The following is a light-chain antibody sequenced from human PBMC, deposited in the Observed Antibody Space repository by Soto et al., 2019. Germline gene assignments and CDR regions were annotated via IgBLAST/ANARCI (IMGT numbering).Light chain of an antibody. CDR1: QTVGRN. J-gene: IGKJ1*01. CDR2: GAS. Sequence: IVMTQSPATLSVSPGERATLSCRASQTVGRNLAWYQQRPGQAPRLLIYGASTRATGIPARFSGSGSGTEFTLTISSLQSEDFALYYCLQYDNWPPWTFGQGTKVDI. V-gene: IGKV3-15*01. CDR3: LQYDNWPPWT.